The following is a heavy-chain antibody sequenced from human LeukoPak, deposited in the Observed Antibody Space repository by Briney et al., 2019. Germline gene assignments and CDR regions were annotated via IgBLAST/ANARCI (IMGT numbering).Heavy chain of an antibody. D-gene: IGHD7-27*01. Sequence: GGSLRLSCAASGFSVSSNDMTWVRQVPGRGLECVSVIYSGSRTYYADSVKGRFTISRDNSKKTVYLQMNSLRAEDTAVYYCARSNWGLGDAFDFWGQGTMVTVSS. J-gene: IGHJ3*01. V-gene: IGHV3-53*01. CDR2: IYSGSRT. CDR3: ARSNWGLGDAFDF. CDR1: GFSVSSND.